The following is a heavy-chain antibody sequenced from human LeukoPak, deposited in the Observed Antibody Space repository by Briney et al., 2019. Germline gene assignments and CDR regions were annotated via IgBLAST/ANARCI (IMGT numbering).Heavy chain of an antibody. CDR1: GFTFSNYG. J-gene: IGHJ4*02. Sequence: PGGSLRLSCAASGFTFSNYGMHWVRQAPGRGLEWVAVIWYDGSNKYYADSVKGRFTISRDNSKNTLYLQMNSLRAEDTAVYYCAKVGHGDYYLDYWGQGTLVTVPS. CDR2: IWYDGSNK. CDR3: AKVGHGDYYLDY. V-gene: IGHV3-33*06. D-gene: IGHD4-17*01.